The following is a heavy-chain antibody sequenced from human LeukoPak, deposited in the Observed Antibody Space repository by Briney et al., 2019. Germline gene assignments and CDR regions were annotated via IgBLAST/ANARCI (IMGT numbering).Heavy chain of an antibody. CDR2: ISGSGDST. V-gene: IGHV3-23*01. Sequence: GGSLRLSCAASGFTFSNYAMNWVRQAPGKGLEWVSGISGSGDSTYYADSVKGRFTISRDNSKSTLYLQMNSLRAEDTAVYYCAKADSTVTTWVDPWGQGTLVTVSS. CDR3: AKADSTVTTWVDP. J-gene: IGHJ5*02. D-gene: IGHD4-17*01. CDR1: GFTFSNYA.